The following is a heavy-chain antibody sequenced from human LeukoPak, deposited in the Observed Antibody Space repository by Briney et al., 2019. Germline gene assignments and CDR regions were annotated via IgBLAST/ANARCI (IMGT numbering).Heavy chain of an antibody. CDR2: IYYSGST. V-gene: IGHV4-30-4*01. Sequence: SETLSLTCTVSGGSISSGDYYWSWIRQPPGKGQEWIGYIYYSGSTYYNPSLKSRVTISVDTSKNQFSLKLSSVTAADTAVYYCARMNNDNGDYWGQGTLVTVSS. CDR1: GGSISSGDYY. D-gene: IGHD1-1*01. CDR3: ARMNNDNGDY. J-gene: IGHJ4*02.